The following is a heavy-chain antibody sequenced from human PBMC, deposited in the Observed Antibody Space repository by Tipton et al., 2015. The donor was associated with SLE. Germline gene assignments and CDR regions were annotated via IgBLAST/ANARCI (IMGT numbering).Heavy chain of an antibody. J-gene: IGHJ5*02. D-gene: IGHD2-2*01. CDR3: ARSKVPAIKGGNWFDP. CDR2: IYYSGST. V-gene: IGHV4-39*01. CDR1: GGSISSSSYY. Sequence: TLSLTCTVSGGSISSSSYYWGWIRQTPGKGLEWIGSIYYSGSTSYNPSLKSRVTISVDTSKNQFSLKLSSVTAADTAVYYCARSKVPAIKGGNWFDPWGQGTLVTVSS.